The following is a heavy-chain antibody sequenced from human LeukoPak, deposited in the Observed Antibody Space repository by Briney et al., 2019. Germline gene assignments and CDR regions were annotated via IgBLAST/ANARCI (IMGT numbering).Heavy chain of an antibody. D-gene: IGHD2-2*02. CDR1: GFTFRGYW. CDR3: AKGIVERVVPAVIRDYYMDV. CDR2: KKEDGREK. Sequence: GGSLRLSCADSGFTFRGYWMKWVRQAPGQGLEWVASKKEDGREKFYVDSVKGRFTISRDDAKNSLYLQMDSLRVEDTAVYYCAKGIVERVVPAVIRDYYMDVWGKGTTVTVSS. J-gene: IGHJ6*03. V-gene: IGHV3-7*01.